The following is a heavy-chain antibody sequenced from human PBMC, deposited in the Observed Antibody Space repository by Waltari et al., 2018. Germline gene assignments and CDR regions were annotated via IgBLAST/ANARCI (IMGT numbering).Heavy chain of an antibody. CDR3: AKGSIFIVVVPAASDF. Sequence: EVQLLESGGGLVQPGGSLRLSCAASGFTFSCYAMSVVRQAPGEGMEWVSALSGSGGRTYYADSVMGRFTISRDNSKNTLYLQMNSLRAEDTAVYYCAKGSIFIVVVPAASDFWGQGTLVTVSS. CDR1: GFTFSCYA. J-gene: IGHJ4*02. D-gene: IGHD2-2*01. V-gene: IGHV3-23*01. CDR2: LSGSGGRT.